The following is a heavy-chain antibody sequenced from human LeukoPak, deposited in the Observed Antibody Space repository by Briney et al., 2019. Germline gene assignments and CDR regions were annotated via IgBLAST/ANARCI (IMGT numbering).Heavy chain of an antibody. CDR1: GGTFSSYA. V-gene: IGHV1-69*13. Sequence: GASVKVSCKASGGTFSSYAISWVRQAPGQGLEWMGGIIPIFGTANYAQKFQGRVTITADESTSTAYMELSSLRSEDTAVYYCARVLAVPAAIVGAFDIWGQGTMVTVSS. J-gene: IGHJ3*02. CDR3: ARVLAVPAAIVGAFDI. CDR2: IIPIFGTA. D-gene: IGHD2-2*01.